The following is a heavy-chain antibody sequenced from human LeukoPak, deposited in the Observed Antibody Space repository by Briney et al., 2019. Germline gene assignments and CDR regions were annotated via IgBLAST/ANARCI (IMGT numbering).Heavy chain of an antibody. CDR3: AGFSHKGV. Sequence: GGSLRLSCAASGFTVSNNYMSWVRQAPGKGLEWVALIYSGGSTYYADFVKGRFTISRDNSKNTLYLQMSSLRAEDTAVYYCAGFSHKGVWGQGTKVTVSS. CDR1: GFTVSNNY. V-gene: IGHV3-66*01. J-gene: IGHJ6*02. CDR2: IYSGGST.